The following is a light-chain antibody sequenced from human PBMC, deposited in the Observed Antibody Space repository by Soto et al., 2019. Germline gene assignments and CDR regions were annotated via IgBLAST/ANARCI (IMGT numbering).Light chain of an antibody. J-gene: IGLJ2*01. CDR1: SSDVGGHNS. V-gene: IGLV2-14*01. CDR2: EVS. CDR3: SSYTNSDTWV. Sequence: QSVLTQPASVSGSPGQSITISCTGTSSDVGGHNSVSWYQQHPGKAPKVMIYEVSNRPSGVSNRFSGSKSGNTASLTISALQTEDEADYYCSSYTNSDTWVFGGGTKLTVL.